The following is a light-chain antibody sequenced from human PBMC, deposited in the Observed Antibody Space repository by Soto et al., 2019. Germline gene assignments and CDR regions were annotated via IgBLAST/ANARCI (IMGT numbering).Light chain of an antibody. Sequence: DIQLTQSPSFLSASVGDRVTITCRASQGISSYLAWYQQKPGKAPKLLIYAASTLQSGVPSRVSGSGSGTEFTLTISSLQPEDFATYYCQQFNSYPRTFGQGTKVEI. J-gene: IGKJ1*01. CDR3: QQFNSYPRT. CDR2: AAS. V-gene: IGKV1-9*01. CDR1: QGISSY.